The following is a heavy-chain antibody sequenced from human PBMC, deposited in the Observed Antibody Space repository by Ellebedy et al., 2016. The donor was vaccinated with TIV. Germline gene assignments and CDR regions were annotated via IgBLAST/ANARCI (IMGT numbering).Heavy chain of an antibody. CDR2: IIPIFGTA. J-gene: IGHJ3*02. V-gene: IGHV1-69*13. CDR3: ARSYDYVWGENEDAFDI. Sequence: SVKVSXXASGGTFSSYAISWVRQAPGQGLEWMGGIIPIFGTANYAQKFQGRVTITADESTSTAYMELSSLRSEDTAVYYCARSYDYVWGENEDAFDIWGQGTMVTVSS. D-gene: IGHD3-16*01. CDR1: GGTFSSYA.